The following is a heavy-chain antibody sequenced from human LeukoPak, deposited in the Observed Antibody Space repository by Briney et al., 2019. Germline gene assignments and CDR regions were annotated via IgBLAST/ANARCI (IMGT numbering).Heavy chain of an antibody. CDR1: GGSISSGGYY. Sequence: SETLSLTCTVSGGSISSGGYYWSWIRQHPGRGLEWIGYIYYSGSTYYNPSLKSRVTISVDTSKNQFSLKLNSVSAADTAVYYCARGGASSLPFDSWGQGTLVTVSS. CDR2: IYYSGST. CDR3: ARGGASSLPFDS. D-gene: IGHD6-13*01. V-gene: IGHV4-31*03. J-gene: IGHJ4*02.